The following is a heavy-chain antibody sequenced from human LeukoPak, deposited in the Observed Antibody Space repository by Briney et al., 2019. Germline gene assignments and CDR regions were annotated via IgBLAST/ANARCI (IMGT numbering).Heavy chain of an antibody. J-gene: IGHJ6*04. CDR2: INHSGST. D-gene: IGHD3-22*01. CDR3: ASHYYYDSSGLMDV. CDR1: GGSFSGYY. V-gene: IGHV4-34*01. Sequence: SETLSFTCAAYGGSFSGYYWSWIRQPPGKGLEWIGEINHSGSTNYNPSLKSRVTISVDTSKNQFSLKLSSVTAADTAVYYCASHYYYDSSGLMDVWGKGTTVTVSS.